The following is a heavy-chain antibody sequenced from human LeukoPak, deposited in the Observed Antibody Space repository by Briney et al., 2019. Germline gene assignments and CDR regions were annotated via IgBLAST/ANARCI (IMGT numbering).Heavy chain of an antibody. CDR3: ASSAVAGTIRAYFDY. CDR1: GFTFSSYA. V-gene: IGHV3-30*01. CDR2: ISYDGSNK. Sequence: GGSLRLSCAASGFTFSSYAMHWVRQAPGKGLEWVAVISYDGSNKYYADSVKGRFTISRDNSKNTLYLQMNSLRAEDTAVYYCASSAVAGTIRAYFDYWGQGTLVTVSS. J-gene: IGHJ4*02. D-gene: IGHD6-19*01.